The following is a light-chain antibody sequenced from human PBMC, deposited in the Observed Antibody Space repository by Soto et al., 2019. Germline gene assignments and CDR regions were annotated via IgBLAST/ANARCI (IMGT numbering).Light chain of an antibody. CDR3: QTWGTGIMV. CDR1: SGHSRYA. J-gene: IGLJ2*01. CDR2: LNSDGSH. Sequence: QLVLTQSPSASASLGVSVKLTCTLSSGHSRYAIAWHQQQPEKGPRYLMKLNSDGSHSKGDGIPDRFSGSSSGAERYLTISSLQSEDEADYYCQTWGTGIMVFGGGTKLTVL. V-gene: IGLV4-69*01.